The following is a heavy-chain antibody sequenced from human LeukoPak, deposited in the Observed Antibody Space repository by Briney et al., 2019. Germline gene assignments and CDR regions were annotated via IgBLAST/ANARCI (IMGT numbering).Heavy chain of an antibody. CDR1: GYTFTGYY. CDR3: ARGEVTMVRGVIDGGFDP. V-gene: IGHV1-2*02. Sequence: ASVKVSCKASGYTFTGYYMHWVRQAPGQGLGGMGGYNPNSGGTNYAQKFQGRVTMTRDTSISTAYMELGRLRSDDTAVYYCARGEVTMVRGVIDGGFDPWGQGTLVTVSS. D-gene: IGHD3-10*01. CDR2: YNPNSGGT. J-gene: IGHJ5*02.